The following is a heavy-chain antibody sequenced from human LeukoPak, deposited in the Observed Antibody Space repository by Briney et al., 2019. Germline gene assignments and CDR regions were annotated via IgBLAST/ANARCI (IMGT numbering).Heavy chain of an antibody. CDR3: AKVGER. Sequence: PGGSLRLSCAASGFTFSTYAMTWVRQAPGKGLEWVSTMTSDAGSAYYADSVKSRFTVSRDNSKNTLYLQINSLRAEDTAIYYCAKVGERWGQGTLVTVSS. J-gene: IGHJ4*02. V-gene: IGHV3-23*01. CDR1: GFTFSTYA. D-gene: IGHD1-1*01. CDR2: MTSDAGSA.